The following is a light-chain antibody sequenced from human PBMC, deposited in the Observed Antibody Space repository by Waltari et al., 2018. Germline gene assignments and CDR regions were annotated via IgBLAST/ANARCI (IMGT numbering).Light chain of an antibody. CDR2: KVS. CDR1: DVNTY. V-gene: IGKV2-30*01. J-gene: IGKJ2*01. Sequence: DVNTYLIVLKQMRGQSPRRLSYKVSNRASGVPDRFSGSGSDTDFTLNISRVQADDVGVYYCRQDKNWPYTFGQGTRLEIK. CDR3: RQDKNWPYT.